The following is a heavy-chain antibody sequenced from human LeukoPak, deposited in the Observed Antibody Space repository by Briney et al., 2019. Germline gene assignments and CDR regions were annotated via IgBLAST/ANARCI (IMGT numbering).Heavy chain of an antibody. V-gene: IGHV4-4*07. CDR1: GGSISKYY. CDR3: ARENPRGDNWFDH. CDR2: IYISGST. D-gene: IGHD3-10*01. Sequence: PSETLSLTCTVSGGSISKYYWSWIRQPAGKGLEWIGRIYISGSTNYNPSLKSRVTMSVDTSKNQFSLKLSSVTAADTAVYYCARENPRGDNWFDHWGQGTLVTVSS. J-gene: IGHJ5*02.